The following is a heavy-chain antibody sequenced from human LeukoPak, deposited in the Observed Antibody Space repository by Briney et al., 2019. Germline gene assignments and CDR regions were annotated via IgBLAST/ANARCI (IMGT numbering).Heavy chain of an antibody. CDR2: IYYSGST. Sequence: SETLSLTCTVSGGSISSYYWSWIRQPPGKGLEWIGYIYYSGSTNYNPSLKSRVTISVDTSKNQFSLKLSSVTAADTAVYYCARVTTVTTSAFYYYYYMDVWGEGTTVTVSS. CDR1: GGSISSYY. J-gene: IGHJ6*03. D-gene: IGHD4-17*01. CDR3: ARVTTVTTSAFYYYYYMDV. V-gene: IGHV4-59*01.